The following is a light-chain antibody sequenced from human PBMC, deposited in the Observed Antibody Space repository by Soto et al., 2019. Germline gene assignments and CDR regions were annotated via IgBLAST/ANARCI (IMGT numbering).Light chain of an antibody. CDR1: QDIRKY. V-gene: IGKV1-39*01. CDR3: QQTYSTPPT. J-gene: IGKJ1*01. CDR2: AAS. Sequence: DIHMTQSPSSLSASVGDIVTITCQASQDIRKYLNWYQQKAGLAPKLLIYAASSLQSGVPSRFSGSGYGTDFTLTISSLQPEDFATYYCQQTYSTPPTFGQGTKVDIK.